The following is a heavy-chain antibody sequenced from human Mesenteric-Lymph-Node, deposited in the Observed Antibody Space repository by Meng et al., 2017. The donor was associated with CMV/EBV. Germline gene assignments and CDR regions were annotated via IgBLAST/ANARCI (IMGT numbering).Heavy chain of an antibody. V-gene: IGHV4-30-4*01. D-gene: IGHD3-22*01. CDR3: ARVPSSGCCDF. Sequence: CTVSGDSITSGDYYWSWTRQPPGKGLELIGYISYSGTTYYNPSLKSRLTMSIDTSKNQFSLKVSAVTAADTAVYYCARVPSSGCCDFWGQGTLVTVSS. CDR1: GDSITSGDYY. J-gene: IGHJ4*02. CDR2: ISYSGTT.